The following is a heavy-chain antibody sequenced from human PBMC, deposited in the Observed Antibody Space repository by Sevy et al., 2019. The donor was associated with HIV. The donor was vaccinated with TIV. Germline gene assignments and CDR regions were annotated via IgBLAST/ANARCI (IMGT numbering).Heavy chain of an antibody. Sequence: GGSLRLSCIVSGISLTTSGMHWVRQAPGKGLEWVAVISYHGRDQFYAESVKGRSTISRDNSKNMLYLQMNSLRAEDTAGYYCAKDFTGYNGMDVWGQGTMVTVSS. J-gene: IGHJ6*02. CDR1: GISLTTSG. CDR2: ISYHGRDQ. D-gene: IGHD3-9*01. CDR3: AKDFTGYNGMDV. V-gene: IGHV3-30*18.